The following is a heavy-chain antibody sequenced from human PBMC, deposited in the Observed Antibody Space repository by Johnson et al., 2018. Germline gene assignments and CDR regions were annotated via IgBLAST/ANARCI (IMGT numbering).Heavy chain of an antibody. V-gene: IGHV3-23*04. CDR2: LSGSGGST. Sequence: EVQLVESGGGLVQPGGSLRLSCAASGFTFSSYAMSWVRQAPGKGLEWVSTLSGSGGSTYYADSGRGLFTISRDHSKNTLFLQMNSLSGEDTGGYFCAKAENYYDSSGAVQHWGQGTLVTVSS. CDR1: GFTFSSYA. J-gene: IGHJ1*01. CDR3: AKAENYYDSSGAVQH. D-gene: IGHD3-22*01.